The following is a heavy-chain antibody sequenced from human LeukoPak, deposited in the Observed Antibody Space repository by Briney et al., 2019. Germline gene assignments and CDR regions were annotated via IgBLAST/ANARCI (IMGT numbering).Heavy chain of an antibody. D-gene: IGHD6-19*01. V-gene: IGHV4-38-2*02. CDR2: IYHSGST. CDR1: GYSISSGYY. CDR3: AREGQWLVRY. Sequence: SETLSLTCTVSGYSISSGYYWGWIRQPPGKGLEWIGSIYHSGSTYYNPSLKSRVTISVDTSKNQFSLKLSSVTAADTAVYYCAREGQWLVRYWGQGTLGTVSS. J-gene: IGHJ4*02.